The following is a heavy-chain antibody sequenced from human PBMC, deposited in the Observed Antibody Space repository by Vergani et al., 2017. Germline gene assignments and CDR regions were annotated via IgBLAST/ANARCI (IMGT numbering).Heavy chain of an antibody. J-gene: IGHJ4*02. Sequence: QVQLQESGPGLVKPPGTLSLTCAASGGSISGTNWWSWVRQSPGKGLEWIGEIYHSGNTNYNPSLKSRVTISVDKSKNKFSLKLSSVTAADTAVYYCAGNGYYSLDYLGRGTLVTVSS. V-gene: IGHV4-4*03. D-gene: IGHD3-22*01. CDR2: IYHSGNT. CDR1: GGSISGTNW. CDR3: AGNGYYSLDY.